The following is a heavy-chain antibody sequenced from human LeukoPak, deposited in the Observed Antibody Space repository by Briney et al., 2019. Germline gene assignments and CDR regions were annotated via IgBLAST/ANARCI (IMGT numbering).Heavy chain of an antibody. CDR2: IIPIFGIA. D-gene: IGHD6-13*01. CDR1: GGTFSSYA. CDR3: ARADSSSLRKVIYYYGMDV. J-gene: IGHJ6*02. V-gene: IGHV1-69*04. Sequence: ASVKVSCKASGGTFSSYAISWVRQAPGQGLEWMGMIIPIFGIANYAQKFQGRVTITADKSTSTAYMELSSLRSEDTAVYYCARADSSSLRKVIYYYGMDVWGQGTTVTVSS.